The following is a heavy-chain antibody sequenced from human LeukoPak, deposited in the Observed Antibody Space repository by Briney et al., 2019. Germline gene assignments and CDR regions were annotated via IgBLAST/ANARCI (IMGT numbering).Heavy chain of an antibody. V-gene: IGHV4-61*02. J-gene: IGHJ3*02. CDR3: ASSSDPGGAFDI. CDR2: IYTSGST. Sequence: PSQTLSLTCTVSGGSISSGSYYWSWIRQPAGKGLEWIGRIYTSGSTNYNPSLKSRVTISVDTSKNQFSLKLSSVTAADTPVYYCASSSDPGGAFDIWGQGTMVTVSS. D-gene: IGHD3-22*01. CDR1: GGSISSGSYY.